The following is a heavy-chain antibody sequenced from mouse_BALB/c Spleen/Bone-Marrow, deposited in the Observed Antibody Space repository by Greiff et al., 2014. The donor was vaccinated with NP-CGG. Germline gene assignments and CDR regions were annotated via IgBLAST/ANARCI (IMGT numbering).Heavy chain of an antibody. V-gene: IGHV14-3*02. CDR3: AHDAPFTY. J-gene: IGHJ3*01. CDR2: IDPASGNT. D-gene: IGHD2-3*01. CDR1: GFNIKDTF. Sequence: EVKLMESGADLVKPGASVKLSCTTSGFNIKDTFMHWVKQRPEQGLEWIGRIDPASGNTKYDPKFQGKATITADTSSNKVSLQLSGLTSEDTAVYYCAHDAPFTYWGRGTLVTVSA.